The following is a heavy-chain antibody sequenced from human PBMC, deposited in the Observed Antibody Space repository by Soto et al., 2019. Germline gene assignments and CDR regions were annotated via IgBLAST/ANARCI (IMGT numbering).Heavy chain of an antibody. D-gene: IGHD3-10*01. Sequence: SETLSLTCAVSGYSISSSNWWGWIRQPPGKGLEWIGYIYYSGTTYYNPSLKSRVTMSVDTSKNQFSLKLPSVTAEDTAVYYCTSDIWFGESYSPNWRQGTQVTVS. CDR1: GYSISSSNW. V-gene: IGHV4-28*03. CDR3: TSDIWFGESYSPN. CDR2: IYYSGTT. J-gene: IGHJ4*02.